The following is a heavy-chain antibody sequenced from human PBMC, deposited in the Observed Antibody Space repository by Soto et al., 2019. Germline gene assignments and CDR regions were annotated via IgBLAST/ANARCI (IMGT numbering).Heavy chain of an antibody. Sequence: HPGGSLRLSCAASGFTFSSYAMHWVRQAPGKGLEWVAVISYDGSNKYYADSVKGRFTISRDNSKNTLYLQMNSLRAEDTAVYYCARDTGYDSSGYYSAGAFDIWGQGTMVTVSS. CDR3: ARDTGYDSSGYYSAGAFDI. CDR1: GFTFSSYA. D-gene: IGHD3-22*01. V-gene: IGHV3-30-3*01. J-gene: IGHJ3*02. CDR2: ISYDGSNK.